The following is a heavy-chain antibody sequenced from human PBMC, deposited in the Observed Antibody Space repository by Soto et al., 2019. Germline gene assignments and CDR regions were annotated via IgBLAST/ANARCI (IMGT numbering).Heavy chain of an antibody. CDR2: ISTYNGNT. Sequence: QVQLVQSGGEMKKPGASVKVSCKASGYTFTSYGISWVRQAPGQGLEWMGWISTYNGNTNYAQKVQGRVTMTTDTSTSTAYMELRSLRSDDTAVYYCARASGDYGLSEYFQHWGQGTLVTVSS. CDR1: GYTFTSYG. V-gene: IGHV1-18*01. D-gene: IGHD4-17*01. J-gene: IGHJ1*01. CDR3: ARASGDYGLSEYFQH.